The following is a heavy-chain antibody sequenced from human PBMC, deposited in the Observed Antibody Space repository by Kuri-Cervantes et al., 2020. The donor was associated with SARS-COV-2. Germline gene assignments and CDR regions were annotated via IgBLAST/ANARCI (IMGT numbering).Heavy chain of an antibody. CDR3: AKSRWXQLSWLDY. J-gene: IGHJ4*02. CDR1: GFTFSSYA. D-gene: IGHD6-13*01. Sequence: GESLKISCAASGFTFSSYAMSWVRQAPGKGLEWVSAISGSGGSTYYADSVKGRFTISRDNSKNTLYLQMNSLRAEDTAVYYCAKSRWXQLSWLDYWGQGTLVTVSS. CDR2: ISGSGGST. V-gene: IGHV3-23*01.